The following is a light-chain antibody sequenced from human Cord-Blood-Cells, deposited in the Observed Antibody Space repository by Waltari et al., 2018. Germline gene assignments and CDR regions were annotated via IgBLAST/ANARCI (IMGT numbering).Light chain of an antibody. V-gene: IGKV1-5*03. CDR1: QSISSW. Sequence: DIQMTQSPSTLSASVGDRVTITCRASQSISSWLSWYQQKPGKAPKLLIYKECSLESGVPSRFSGSGSGTEFTLTISSLQPDDFATYYCQQYNSYSQTFGQGTKLEIK. J-gene: IGKJ2*01. CDR2: KEC. CDR3: QQYNSYSQT.